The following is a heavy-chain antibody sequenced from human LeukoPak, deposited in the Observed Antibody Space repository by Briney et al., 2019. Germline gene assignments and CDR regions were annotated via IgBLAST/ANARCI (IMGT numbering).Heavy chain of an antibody. J-gene: IGHJ4*02. V-gene: IGHV3-21*01. Sequence: GGSLRLSCVGSGFTFSRHAMSWVRQAPGKGLEWVSSISSSSSYIYYADSVKGRFTISRDNAKNSLYLQMNSLRAEDTAVYYCARWAGFDYGDYGGGDYWGQGTLVTVSS. D-gene: IGHD4-17*01. CDR3: ARWAGFDYGDYGGGDY. CDR2: ISSSSSYI. CDR1: GFTFSRHA.